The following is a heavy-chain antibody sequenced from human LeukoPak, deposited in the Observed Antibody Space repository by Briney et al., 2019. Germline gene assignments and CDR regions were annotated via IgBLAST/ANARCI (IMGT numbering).Heavy chain of an antibody. J-gene: IGHJ5*02. Sequence: SETLSLTCAVYGGSFSGYYWSWIRQPPGKGLEWIGEINHSGSTNYNPSLKSRVTISVDTSKNQFSLKPSSVTAADTAVYYCASATPSPYWFDPWGQGTLVTVSS. V-gene: IGHV4-34*01. CDR3: ASATPSPYWFDP. CDR1: GGSFSGYY. CDR2: INHSGST.